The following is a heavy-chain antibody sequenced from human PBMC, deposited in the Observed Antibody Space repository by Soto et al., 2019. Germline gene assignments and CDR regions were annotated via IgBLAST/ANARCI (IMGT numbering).Heavy chain of an antibody. Sequence: QVQLVQSGAEVKKPGASVKVSCKASGYTFTSYGISWVRQAPGQGLEWMGWISAYNGNTNYAQKLQGRVTMTTYTSTSRAYMELRSLRSDDTAVYYCARTFSRRYYDFWSSPFDYWGQGTLVTVSS. J-gene: IGHJ4*02. CDR3: ARTFSRRYYDFWSSPFDY. V-gene: IGHV1-18*01. D-gene: IGHD3-3*01. CDR2: ISAYNGNT. CDR1: GYTFTSYG.